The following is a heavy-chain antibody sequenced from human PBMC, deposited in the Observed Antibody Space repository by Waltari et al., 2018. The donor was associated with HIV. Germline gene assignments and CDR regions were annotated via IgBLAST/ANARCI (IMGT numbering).Heavy chain of an antibody. J-gene: IGHJ3*02. Sequence: QVQLVQSGAEVKKPGSSVKVSCKASGGTFSSYAISWVRQAPGQGLEWMGGITPIFGTSNYAQKFQGRVTITADESTSTAYMELSSLRSEDTAVYYCARERMVRGVILDAFDIWGQGTMVTVSS. CDR3: ARERMVRGVILDAFDI. CDR2: ITPIFGTS. CDR1: GGTFSSYA. V-gene: IGHV1-69*01. D-gene: IGHD3-10*01.